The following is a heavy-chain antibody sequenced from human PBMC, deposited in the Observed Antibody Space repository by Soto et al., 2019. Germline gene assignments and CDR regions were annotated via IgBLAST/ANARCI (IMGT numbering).Heavy chain of an antibody. V-gene: IGHV4-34*01. Sequence: SETLSLTCAVYGGSFSGYYWSWIRQPPGKGLEWIGEINHSGSTNYNPSLKSRVTISVDTSKNQFSLKLSSVTAANTAVYYCARGHSPPSSSWYKQLPGYYMDVWGKGTTVTVSS. CDR2: INHSGST. J-gene: IGHJ6*03. CDR3: ARGHSPPSSSWYKQLPGYYMDV. CDR1: GGSFSGYY. D-gene: IGHD6-13*01.